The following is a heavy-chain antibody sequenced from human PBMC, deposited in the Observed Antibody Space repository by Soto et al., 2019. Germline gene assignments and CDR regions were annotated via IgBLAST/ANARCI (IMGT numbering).Heavy chain of an antibody. J-gene: IGHJ4*02. Sequence: ASVKVSCKASGFTFTSSAVQWVRQARGQRLEWIGWIVVGSGNTNYAQKFQERVTITRDMSTSTAYMELSSLRSEDTAVYYCAAGGSGFYGLDYWGQGTLVTVSS. CDR1: GFTFTSSA. CDR3: AAGGSGFYGLDY. CDR2: IVVGSGNT. V-gene: IGHV1-58*01. D-gene: IGHD3-3*01.